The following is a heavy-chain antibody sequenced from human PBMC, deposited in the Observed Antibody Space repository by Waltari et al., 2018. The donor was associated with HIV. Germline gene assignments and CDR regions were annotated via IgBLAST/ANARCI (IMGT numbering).Heavy chain of an antibody. V-gene: IGHV1-3*01. D-gene: IGHD6-19*01. CDR1: GYTFTSYA. Sequence: QVQLVQSGAEVKKPGASVKVSCKASGYTFTSYAMHWVRQAPGQRLEWMGWINAGNGNTKYSQKFRGRVTITRDTSASTAYMELSSLRSEDTAVYHCARGSSGWPYYFDYWGQGTLVIVSS. CDR2: INAGNGNT. CDR3: ARGSSGWPYYFDY. J-gene: IGHJ4*02.